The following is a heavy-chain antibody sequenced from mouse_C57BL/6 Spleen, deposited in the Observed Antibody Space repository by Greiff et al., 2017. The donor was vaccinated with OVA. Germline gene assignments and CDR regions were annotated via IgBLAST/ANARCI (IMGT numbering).Heavy chain of an antibody. CDR2: IWGDGST. Sequence: VQLQESGPGLVAPSQSLSITCTVSGFSLTSYGVSWVRQPPGKGLEWLGVIWGDGSTNYHSALISRLSISKDNSKSQVFSKLNSLQPDDTATYYCAKIQGDYDEDYYAMDYWGQGTSVTVSS. CDR1: GFSLTSYG. D-gene: IGHD2-4*01. CDR3: AKIQGDYDEDYYAMDY. J-gene: IGHJ4*01. V-gene: IGHV2-3*01.